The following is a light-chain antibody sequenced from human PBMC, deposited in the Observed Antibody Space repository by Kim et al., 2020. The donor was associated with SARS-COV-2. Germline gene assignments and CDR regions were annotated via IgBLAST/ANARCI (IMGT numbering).Light chain of an antibody. J-gene: IGLJ3*02. CDR1: SSDIGGYSY. CDR3: SSYTTSNTLV. Sequence: QSALTQPASMSGSPGQSITISCTGTSSDIGGYSYVSWYQQHPGKAPKLIIYDVSKWPSGVSNRFSGSKSGNTASLTISGLQAEDEADYYCSSYTTSNTLVFGGGTQLTVL. CDR2: DVS. V-gene: IGLV2-14*03.